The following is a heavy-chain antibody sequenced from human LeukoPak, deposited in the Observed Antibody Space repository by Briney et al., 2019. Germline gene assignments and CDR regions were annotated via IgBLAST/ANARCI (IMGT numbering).Heavy chain of an antibody. CDR1: GFTFSSYG. V-gene: IGHV3-30*03. CDR3: ARDGGLYSSSWTHYYFDY. Sequence: GRSLRLSCAASGFTFSSYGMHWVRQAPGKGLEWVALIVYDGSNKYDESSKHYADSVKGRFTISRDNSKNTLYLQMNSLRAEDTAFYFCARDGGLYSSSWTHYYFDYWGQGTLVTVSS. CDR2: IVYDGSNK. J-gene: IGHJ4*02. D-gene: IGHD6-13*01.